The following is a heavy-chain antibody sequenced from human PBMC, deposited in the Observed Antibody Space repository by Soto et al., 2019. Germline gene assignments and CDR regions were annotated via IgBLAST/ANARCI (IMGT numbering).Heavy chain of an antibody. D-gene: IGHD2-2*01. CDR3: ARGGADVVVPAATQSFDY. Sequence: SETLSLTCAVYGGSFSGYYWSWIRQPPGKGLEWIGEINHSGSTNYSPSLKSRVTMSADTSKNQFSLRLRSVTAADTAMYYCARGGADVVVPAATQSFDYWGQGSLVTVSS. J-gene: IGHJ4*02. V-gene: IGHV4-34*01. CDR1: GGSFSGYY. CDR2: INHSGST.